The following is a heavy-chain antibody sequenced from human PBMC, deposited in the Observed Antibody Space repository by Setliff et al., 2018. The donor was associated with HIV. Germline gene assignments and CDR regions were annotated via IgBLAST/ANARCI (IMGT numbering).Heavy chain of an antibody. CDR2: IHSSGGF. Sequence: PSETLSLTCTVSGDSINSGDYYWSWLRQPAGERLEYIGRIHSSGGFNYNPSLKSRVTISAGASKNQFSLKLKSVTAADTAVYFCARHSPSDSWGQGTLVTVSS. CDR3: ARHSPSDS. V-gene: IGHV4-61*02. J-gene: IGHJ5*01. CDR1: GDSINSGDYY.